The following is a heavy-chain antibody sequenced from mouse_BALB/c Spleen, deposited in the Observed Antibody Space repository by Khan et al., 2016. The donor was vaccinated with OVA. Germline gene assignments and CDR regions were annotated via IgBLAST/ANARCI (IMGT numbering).Heavy chain of an antibody. V-gene: IGHV14-3*02. CDR2: IDPANGNT. CDR3: ARINA. CDR1: GFNINDNY. J-gene: IGHJ2*01. Sequence: EVQLQESGAELVKPAPSVKLSCTASGFNINDNYMHWVKQTPEQGLEWLGRIDPANGNTKYDPKFQGKATITADTSSKTAYQQLSSQTAEDTAVYYGARINAWGQGTTLTVSS.